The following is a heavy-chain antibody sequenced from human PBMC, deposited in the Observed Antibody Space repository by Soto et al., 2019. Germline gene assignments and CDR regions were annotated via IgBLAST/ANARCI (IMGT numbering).Heavy chain of an antibody. D-gene: IGHD2-15*01. V-gene: IGHV3-23*01. CDR2: ISGSGGST. CDR3: ANRRVVVDATGY. J-gene: IGHJ4*02. Sequence: HPGGSLRLSCAASGFTFSSYAMSWVRQAPGKGLEWVSAISGSGGSTYYADSVKGRFTISRDNSKNTLYLQMNSLRAEDTAVYYCANRRVVVDATGYWGQGTLVTVSS. CDR1: GFTFSSYA.